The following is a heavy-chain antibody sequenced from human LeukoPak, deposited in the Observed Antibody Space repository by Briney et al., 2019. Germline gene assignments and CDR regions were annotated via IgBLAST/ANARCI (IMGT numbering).Heavy chain of an antibody. Sequence: GGSLRLSCAASGFTFSTYEMHWVRQAPGKGLEWVSYMSSTGDIIYYTDSVKGRFTISRDNAKNTLYLQMNSLRAEDTAVYYCARSNQHDYDAFDIWGQGTMVTVSS. CDR3: ARSNQHDYDAFDI. CDR2: MSSTGDII. V-gene: IGHV3-48*03. CDR1: GFTFSTYE. D-gene: IGHD4-11*01. J-gene: IGHJ3*02.